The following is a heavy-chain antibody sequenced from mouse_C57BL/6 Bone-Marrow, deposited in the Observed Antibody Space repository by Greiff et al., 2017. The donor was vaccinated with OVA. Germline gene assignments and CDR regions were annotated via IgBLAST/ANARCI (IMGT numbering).Heavy chain of an antibody. CDR2: IRLKSDNYAT. J-gene: IGHJ3*01. Sequence: EVKLVESGGGLVQPGGSMKLSCVASGFTFSNYLMNWVRQSPEKGLEWVAQIRLKSDNYATHYAESVKGRFTISRDDSKSSVYLQMNNLRAEDTGIYYCTGEGDVPFAYWGQGTLVTVSA. CDR3: TGEGDVPFAY. D-gene: IGHD3-3*01. V-gene: IGHV6-3*01. CDR1: GFTFSNYL.